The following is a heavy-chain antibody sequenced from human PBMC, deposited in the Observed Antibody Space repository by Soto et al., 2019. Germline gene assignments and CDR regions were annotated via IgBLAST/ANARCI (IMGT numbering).Heavy chain of an antibody. CDR1: GFTFSRYG. CDR3: AKETIEVGGPNYFDY. V-gene: IGHV3-30*18. J-gene: IGHJ4*02. D-gene: IGHD6-19*01. CDR2: VSHDGLAQ. Sequence: QVQLMESGGGVVQPGTSLRLLCEGAGFTFSRYGMHWVRQAPGMGLEWVAVVSHDGLAQYYGDSVKGRFTISRDSSQNTLYLQMNNLSTEDTAIYYCAKETIEVGGPNYFDYWGQGTLVTVSS.